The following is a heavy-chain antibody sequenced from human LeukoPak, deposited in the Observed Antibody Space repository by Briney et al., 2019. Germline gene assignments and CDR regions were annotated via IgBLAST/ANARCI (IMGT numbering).Heavy chain of an antibody. CDR1: GGSISSGGYY. CDR3: AGNSGYYYYYYGMDV. V-gene: IGHV4-31*03. CDR2: IYYSGST. D-gene: IGHD3-22*01. Sequence: PSETLSLTCTVSGGSISSGGYYWSWIRQHPGKGLEWIGYIYYSGSTYYNPSLKSRVTISVDTSKNQFSLKLSSVTAADTAVYYCAGNSGYYYYYYGMDVWGQGTTVTVSS. J-gene: IGHJ6*02.